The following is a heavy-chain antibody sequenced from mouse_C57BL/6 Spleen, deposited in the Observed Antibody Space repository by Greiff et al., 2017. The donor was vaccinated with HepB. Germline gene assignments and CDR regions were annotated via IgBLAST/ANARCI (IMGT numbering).Heavy chain of an antibody. J-gene: IGHJ3*01. CDR2: IDPETGGT. V-gene: IGHV1-15*01. D-gene: IGHD2-5*01. Sequence: QVQLQQSGAELVRPGASVTLSCKASGYTFTDYEMHWVKQTPVHGLEWIGAIDPETGGTAYNQKFKGKAILTADKSSSTAYMELRSLTSEDSAVYYCTRGSDSNAWFAYWGQGTLVTVSA. CDR3: TRGSDSNAWFAY. CDR1: GYTFTDYE.